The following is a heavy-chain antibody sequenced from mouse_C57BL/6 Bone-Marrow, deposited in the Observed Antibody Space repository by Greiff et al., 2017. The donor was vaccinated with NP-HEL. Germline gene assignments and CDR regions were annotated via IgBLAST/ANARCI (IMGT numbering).Heavy chain of an antibody. Sequence: VQLQQSGPELVKPGASVKISCKASGYTFTDYYMNWVKQSHGKSLEWIGDINPNNGGTSYNQKFKGKATLTVDKSSSTAYMELRSLTSEDSAVYYCASLYSGTYWGQGTLVTVSA. CDR3: ASLYSGTY. CDR2: INPNNGGT. CDR1: GYTFTDYY. D-gene: IGHD2-1*01. V-gene: IGHV1-26*01. J-gene: IGHJ3*01.